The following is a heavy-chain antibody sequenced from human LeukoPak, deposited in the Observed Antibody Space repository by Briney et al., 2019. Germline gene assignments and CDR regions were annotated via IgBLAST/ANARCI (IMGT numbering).Heavy chain of an antibody. CDR2: ISSSSSYI. Sequence: GGSLRLSCAASGFTLSSYSMNRGRQAPGKGLEWVLSISSSSSYIYYADSVKGRFTISRDNAKNSLYLQMNILRAEDTAVYYCSGTYYYGSGSYFYFDYWGQGTLVTFSS. V-gene: IGHV3-21*01. CDR3: SGTYYYGSGSYFYFDY. J-gene: IGHJ4*02. D-gene: IGHD3-10*01. CDR1: GFTLSSYS.